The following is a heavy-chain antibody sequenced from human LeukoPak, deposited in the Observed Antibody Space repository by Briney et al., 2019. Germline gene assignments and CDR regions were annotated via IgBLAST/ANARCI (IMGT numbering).Heavy chain of an antibody. CDR3: ANRRLGRGAFDI. V-gene: IGHV3-23*01. J-gene: IGHJ3*02. D-gene: IGHD7-27*01. Sequence: GGSLRLSCAASGFTFSSYDMSWIRQAPGKGLEWVSEISGSDESTKYVDSVKGRFTISRDDSKNTLYLLLNSLRVDDTAVYYCANRRLGRGAFDIWGQGTMVTVSS. CDR2: ISGSDEST. CDR1: GFTFSSYD.